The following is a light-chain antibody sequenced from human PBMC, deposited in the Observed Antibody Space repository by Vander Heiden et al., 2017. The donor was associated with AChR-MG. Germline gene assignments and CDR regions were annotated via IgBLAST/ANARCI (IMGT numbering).Light chain of an antibody. CDR1: QSGSSY. CDR2: AAS. CDR3: QQRSNRPT. J-gene: IGKJ4*01. V-gene: IGKV3-11*01. Sequence: TVSTPPPATLSWAPGERATRCGRANQSGSSYLAWHQQQPGQAPRLLIYAASNRAAGIPARFSGSGSGTDFTITISSLAPEDSAVYYCQQRSNRPTFGGGTKVEIK.